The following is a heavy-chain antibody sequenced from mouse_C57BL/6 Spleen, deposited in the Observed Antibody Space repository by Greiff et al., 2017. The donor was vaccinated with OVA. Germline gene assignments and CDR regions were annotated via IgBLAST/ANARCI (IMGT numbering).Heavy chain of an antibody. V-gene: IGHV6-3*01. CDR3: TGGSNLYFDY. D-gene: IGHD2-5*01. Sequence: EVQLVESGGGLVQPGGSMKLSCVASGFTFSNYWMNWVRQSPEKGLEWVAQIRLKSDNYATHYAESVKGRFTISRDDSKIIVYLQMHNLRAEDTGIYYCTGGSNLYFDYWGQGTTLTVSS. CDR2: IRLKSDNYAT. CDR1: GFTFSNYW. J-gene: IGHJ2*01.